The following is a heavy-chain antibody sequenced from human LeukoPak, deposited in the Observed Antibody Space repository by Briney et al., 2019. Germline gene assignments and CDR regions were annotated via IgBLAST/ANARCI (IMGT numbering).Heavy chain of an antibody. CDR3: AREKGYNWNYSSDY. J-gene: IGHJ4*02. D-gene: IGHD1-7*01. CDR2: IYHSGST. Sequence: SETLSLTCTVSGGSISSSSYYWGWIRQPPGKGLKWIGSIYHSGSTYYNPSLKSRVTISVDTSKNQFSLKLSSVTAADTAVYYCAREKGYNWNYSSDYWGQGTLVTVSS. CDR1: GGSISSSSYY. V-gene: IGHV4-39*07.